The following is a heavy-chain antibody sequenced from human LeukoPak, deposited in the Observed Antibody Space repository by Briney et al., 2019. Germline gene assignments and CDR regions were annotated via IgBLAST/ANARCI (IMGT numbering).Heavy chain of an antibody. CDR3: ATYCSGGSCYGGADY. CDR2: IYTSGST. D-gene: IGHD2-15*01. V-gene: IGHV4-61*02. J-gene: IGHJ4*02. CDR1: GGSISSGSYY. Sequence: SQTLSLTCTVSGGSISSGSYYWSWIRQPAGKGLEWIGRIYTSGSTNYNPSLKSRVTISVDTSKNQFSLKLSSVTAADTAVYYCATYCSGGSCYGGADYWGQGTLVTVSS.